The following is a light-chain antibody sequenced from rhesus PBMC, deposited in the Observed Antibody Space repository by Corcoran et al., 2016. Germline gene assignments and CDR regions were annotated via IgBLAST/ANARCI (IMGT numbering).Light chain of an antibody. CDR1: VIANYY. V-gene: IGLV3S16*01. J-gene: IGLJ6*01. CDR2: NDS. CDR3: SSGADNHLV. Sequence: SYELTQPPAVSVSLGQTAKGTCSGDVIANYYAHWYQQNPGQAPVLVIYNDSERPPVFPERFSGSSSGTTVTLTISGAQAEDEADYYCSSGADNHLVFGSGTRLTVL.